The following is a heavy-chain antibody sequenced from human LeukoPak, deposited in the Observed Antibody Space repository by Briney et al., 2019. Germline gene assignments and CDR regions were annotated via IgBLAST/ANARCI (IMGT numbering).Heavy chain of an antibody. CDR1: GYSISSGYY. V-gene: IGHV4-38-2*01. CDR2: IYHSGST. D-gene: IGHD5-24*01. J-gene: IGHJ4*02. Sequence: PSETLSLTCAVSGYSISSGYYWGWIRQPPGKGLEWIGSIYHSGSTYYNPSLKSRVTISVDTSKNQFSLKLSSVTAADTAVYYCARLEMATITYWGQGTLVTVSS. CDR3: ARLEMATITY.